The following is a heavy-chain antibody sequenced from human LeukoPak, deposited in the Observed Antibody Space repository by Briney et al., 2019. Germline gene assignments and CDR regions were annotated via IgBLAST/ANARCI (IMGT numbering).Heavy chain of an antibody. CDR3: ARGGAWFGDYGMDV. CDR2: IYHSGST. J-gene: IGHJ6*02. Sequence: PSETLSLTCTVSGGSISSYYWSWIRQPPGKGLEWIGYIYHSGSTNYNPSLKSRVTISVDTSKNQFSLKLSSVTAADTAVYYCARGGAWFGDYGMDVWGQGTTVTVSS. D-gene: IGHD3-10*01. V-gene: IGHV4-59*01. CDR1: GGSISSYY.